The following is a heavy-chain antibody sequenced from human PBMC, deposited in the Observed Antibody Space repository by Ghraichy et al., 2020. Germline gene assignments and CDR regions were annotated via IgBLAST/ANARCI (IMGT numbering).Heavy chain of an antibody. D-gene: IGHD6-6*01. CDR1: GGSISSSDW. CDR2: IYHSGST. V-gene: IGHV4-4*02. Sequence: SETLSLTCAVSGGSISSSDWWSWVRQPPGKGLEWIGEIYHSGSTNYNPSLKSRVTMSVDKSKSQFSLKLGSVTAADTAVYYCARGGEYSTSSEVYGMDVWGQGTTVTVS. J-gene: IGHJ6*02. CDR3: ARGGEYSTSSEVYGMDV.